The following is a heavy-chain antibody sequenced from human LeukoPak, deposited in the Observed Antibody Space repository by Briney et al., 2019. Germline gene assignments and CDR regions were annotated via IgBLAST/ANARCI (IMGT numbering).Heavy chain of an antibody. CDR3: AKDLGIAVAGTFDY. D-gene: IGHD6-19*01. CDR1: GFTFGSYA. CDR2: ISGSGGST. V-gene: IGHV3-23*01. Sequence: GGSLRLSCAASGFTFGSYAMSWVRQAPGKGPEWVSAISGSGGSTYYADSVKGRFTISRDNSKNTLYLQMNSLRAEDTAVYYCAKDLGIAVAGTFDYWGQGTLVTVSS. J-gene: IGHJ4*02.